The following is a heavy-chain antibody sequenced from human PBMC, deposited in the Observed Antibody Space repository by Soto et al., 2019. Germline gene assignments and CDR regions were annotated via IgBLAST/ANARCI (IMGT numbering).Heavy chain of an antibody. D-gene: IGHD3-10*01. CDR3: AKEAGDH. J-gene: IGHJ4*02. Sequence: QMQLVQSGAEVKERGSSVKISCKTSGSTFNTYALTWVRQAPGQGLEWIGGIIPIFGIKNVAQRFQGRVTINADESLTRAYMEMTSLRSDDTAVYYCAKEAGDHWGQGTLVTISS. CDR2: IIPIFGIK. V-gene: IGHV1-69*01. CDR1: GSTFNTYA.